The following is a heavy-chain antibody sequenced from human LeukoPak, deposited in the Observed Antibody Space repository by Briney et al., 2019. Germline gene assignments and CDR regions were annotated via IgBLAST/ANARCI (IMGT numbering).Heavy chain of an antibody. Sequence: GASVKVSCKASGDTLLNYDISWVRQATGQGLEWMGWMNPNSGNTGYAQKFQGRVTITRNTSISTDYIELRSLRSEDTAVYYCAASPIADLTTDDFYYMDVWGKGTTVTVSS. CDR3: AASPIADLTTDDFYYMDV. CDR1: GDTLLNYD. V-gene: IGHV1-8*03. D-gene: IGHD3-22*01. J-gene: IGHJ6*03. CDR2: MNPNSGNT.